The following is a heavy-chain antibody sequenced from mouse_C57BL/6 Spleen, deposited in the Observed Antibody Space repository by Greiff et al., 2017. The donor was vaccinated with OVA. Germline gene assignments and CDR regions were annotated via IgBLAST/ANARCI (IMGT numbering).Heavy chain of an antibody. CDR3: ARRAGDDYFDY. Sequence: QVQLKESGAELARPGASVKMSCKASGYTFTSYTMHWVKQRPGQGLEWIGYINPSSGYTKYNQKFKDKATLTADKSSSTAYMQLSSLTSEDSAVXYSARRAGDDYFDYWGQGTTLTVSS. CDR1: GYTFTSYT. J-gene: IGHJ2*01. V-gene: IGHV1-4*01. D-gene: IGHD3-3*01. CDR2: INPSSGYT.